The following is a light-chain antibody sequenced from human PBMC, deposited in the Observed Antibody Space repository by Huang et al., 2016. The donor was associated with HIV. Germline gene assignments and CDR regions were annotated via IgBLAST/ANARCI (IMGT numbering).Light chain of an antibody. CDR1: QSVSNK. CDR3: QQYSNWPPLT. V-gene: IGKV3-15*01. J-gene: IGKJ4*01. CDR2: GAS. Sequence: EIVMTQSPATLSVSPGERVTLSCRASQSVSNKLAWYQQKPGQAPRLLFYGASTRATGVPDMFSGSGSGTEFTLTISSLQSEDSAVYYCQQYSNWPPLTFGGGTKVEIK.